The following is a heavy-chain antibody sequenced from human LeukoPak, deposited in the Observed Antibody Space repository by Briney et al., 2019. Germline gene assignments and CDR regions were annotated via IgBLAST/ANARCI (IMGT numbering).Heavy chain of an antibody. V-gene: IGHV4-34*01. D-gene: IGHD6-13*01. CDR2: INHSGST. CDR1: GGSFSGYY. CDR3: ARGPSRAAGTDY. J-gene: IGHJ4*02. Sequence: SETLSLTCAVYGGSFSGYYWSWIRQPTGKGLEWIGEINHSGSTNYNPSLKSRVTISVDTSKNQFSLKLSSVTAADTAVYYCARGPSRAAGTDYWGQGTLVTVSS.